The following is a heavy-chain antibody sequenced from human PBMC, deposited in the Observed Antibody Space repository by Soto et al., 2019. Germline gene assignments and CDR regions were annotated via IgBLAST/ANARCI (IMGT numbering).Heavy chain of an antibody. J-gene: IGHJ4*02. CDR3: ARENSGYDQPFDY. Sequence: QVQLVQSGAEVKKPGASVKVSCKASGYTFTGYYMHWVRQAPGQGLEWMGWINPNSGGTNSAQNFQGRVTMTRDTSISTAYMELSRLRSDDTAVYYCARENSGYDQPFDYWGQGTLVTVSS. CDR1: GYTFTGYY. V-gene: IGHV1-2*02. CDR2: INPNSGGT. D-gene: IGHD5-12*01.